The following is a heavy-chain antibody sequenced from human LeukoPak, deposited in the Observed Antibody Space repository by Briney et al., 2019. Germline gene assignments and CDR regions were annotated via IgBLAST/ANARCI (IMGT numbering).Heavy chain of an antibody. V-gene: IGHV3-23*01. Sequence: GGSLRLSCAASGFTFGNYAMSWVRQAPGKGLEWVSSISGSRGGTHYADSVKGRFTISRDNSKNTLYLQMNSLRAEDTAVYYCAKEIGYYYGSGSYYPRQPFDYWGQGTLVTVSS. D-gene: IGHD3-10*01. CDR2: ISGSRGGT. CDR3: AKEIGYYYGSGSYYPRQPFDY. CDR1: GFTFGNYA. J-gene: IGHJ4*02.